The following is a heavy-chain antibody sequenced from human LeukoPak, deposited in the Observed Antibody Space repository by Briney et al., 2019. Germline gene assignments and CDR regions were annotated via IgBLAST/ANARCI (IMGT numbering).Heavy chain of an antibody. Sequence: SETLSLTCAVYGGSFSGYYWSWIRQPPGKGLEWIGEINHSGSTNYNPSLKSRVTISVDTSKSQFSLKLSSVTAADTAVYYCARGAMVKIDYWGQGTLVTVSS. CDR1: GGSFSGYY. J-gene: IGHJ4*02. CDR3: ARGAMVKIDY. D-gene: IGHD5-18*01. V-gene: IGHV4-34*01. CDR2: INHSGST.